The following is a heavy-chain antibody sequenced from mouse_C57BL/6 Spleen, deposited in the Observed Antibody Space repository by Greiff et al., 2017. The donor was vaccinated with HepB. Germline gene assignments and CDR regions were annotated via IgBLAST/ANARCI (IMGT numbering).Heavy chain of an antibody. CDR1: GYTFTSYG. CDR2: IYPRSGNT. J-gene: IGHJ2*01. CDR3: ASWGTKGKGYFGY. V-gene: IGHV1-81*01. Sequence: VQLQQSGAELVRPGASVKLSCKASGYTFTSYGISWVKQRTGQGLEWIGEIYPRSGNTYYTEKFKGKATMTADKSSSTAYMELRSLTSEDTAVSFYASWGTKGKGYFGYWGQGTTLTVSS. D-gene: IGHD1-1*01.